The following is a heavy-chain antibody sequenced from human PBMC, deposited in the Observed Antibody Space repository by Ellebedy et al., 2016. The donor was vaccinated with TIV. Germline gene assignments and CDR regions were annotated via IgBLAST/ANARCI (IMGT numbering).Heavy chain of an antibody. J-gene: IGHJ4*02. D-gene: IGHD2-15*01. V-gene: IGHV4-31*03. Sequence: MPSETLSLTCTVSGGSIRSGGYYWSWIRQHPGKGLEWIGHIYYSGSTSYNPSLKSRVTISADMSKNQFSLKLSSVTAADTAVYYCAGGGRGFLLDYWGQGTLVTVSS. CDR2: IYYSGST. CDR1: GGSIRSGGYY. CDR3: AGGGRGFLLDY.